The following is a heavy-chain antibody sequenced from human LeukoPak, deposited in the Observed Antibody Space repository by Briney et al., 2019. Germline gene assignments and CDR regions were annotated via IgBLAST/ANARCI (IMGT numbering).Heavy chain of an antibody. D-gene: IGHD2-15*01. V-gene: IGHV3-23*01. CDR2: ISGSGGST. Sequence: SGGSLRLSCAASGFTFSSYAMSWVRQAPGKGLEWVSAISGSGGSTYYADSVKGRFTISRDNSKNTLYLQMNSLRAEDTAVYYCARYSGSPNAFDIWGQGTMVTVSS. CDR1: GFTFSSYA. J-gene: IGHJ3*02. CDR3: ARYSGSPNAFDI.